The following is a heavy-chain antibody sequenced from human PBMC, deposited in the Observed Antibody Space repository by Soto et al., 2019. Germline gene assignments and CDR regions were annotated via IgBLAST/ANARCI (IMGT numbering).Heavy chain of an antibody. CDR3: HGYGY. V-gene: IGHV3-53*01. CDR2: LYPGYTT. J-gene: IGHJ4*02. D-gene: IGHD5-12*01. CDR1: GFTVSSTNY. Sequence: PGGSLRLSCVVSGFTVSSTNYMSWVRQAPGKGLERVSVLYPGYTTFYADSVKGRFTISTDNSKNTLYLQMNSLRAEDTAVYHCHGYGYWGQGTLVTVSS.